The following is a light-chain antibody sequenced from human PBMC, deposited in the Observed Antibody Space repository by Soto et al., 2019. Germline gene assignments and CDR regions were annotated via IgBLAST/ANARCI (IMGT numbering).Light chain of an antibody. CDR2: EAT. V-gene: IGLV2-8*01. Sequence: QSALTQPPSASGSPGQSVTISCTGTNLDVGGYNYVAWYQQHPGTAPKVIIYEATKRPSGVPDRFIGSKSGNTASLTISGLQAEDEADYFCSSYASNNILFVFGTGTKLTVL. CDR1: NLDVGGYNY. J-gene: IGLJ1*01. CDR3: SSYASNNILFV.